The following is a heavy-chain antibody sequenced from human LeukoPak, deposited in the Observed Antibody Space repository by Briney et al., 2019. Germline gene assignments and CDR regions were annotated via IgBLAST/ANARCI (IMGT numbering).Heavy chain of an antibody. Sequence: PGRSLRLSCAASGFTFSSYGMHWVRQAPGKGRGWVAGISYDGSNKYYADSVKGRFTISRDNSKNTLYLQMNSLRAEDTAVYYCAKDRSMVRGVPPGGMDVWGKGTTVTVSS. D-gene: IGHD3-10*01. CDR2: ISYDGSNK. V-gene: IGHV3-30*18. J-gene: IGHJ6*04. CDR1: GFTFSSYG. CDR3: AKDRSMVRGVPPGGMDV.